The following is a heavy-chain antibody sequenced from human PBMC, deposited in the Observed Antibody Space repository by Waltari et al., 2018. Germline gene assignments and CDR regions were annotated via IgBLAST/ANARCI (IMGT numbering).Heavy chain of an antibody. CDR2: ISSSGSTI. Sequence: EVQLVESGGGLVQPGGSLRLSCAASGFTFSSYEMNWVRQAPGQGLVGDSYISSSGSTIYYADSVKGRFTISRDNAKNSLYLQMNSLRAEDTAVYYCARVGLATAHEAPHDYYYYYYMDVWGKGTTVTVSS. CDR1: GFTFSSYE. CDR3: ARVGLATAHEAPHDYYYYYYMDV. D-gene: IGHD1-26*01. J-gene: IGHJ6*03. V-gene: IGHV3-48*03.